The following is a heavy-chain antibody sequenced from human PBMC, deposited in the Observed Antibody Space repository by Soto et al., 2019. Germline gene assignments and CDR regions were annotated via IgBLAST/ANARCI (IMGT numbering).Heavy chain of an antibody. CDR3: ARLGGYYQAFDQ. CDR2: IYYTGTT. CDR1: GRPISSCY. V-gene: IGHV4-59*08. Sequence: SETRSLTCSVSGRPISSCYWCWFRLPPGQGLQWVGYIYYTGTTSYNPSLKGRVTVSLDTSKKQFSLKLRSVTAADTAVYFCARLGGYYQAFDQWGQGALVT. J-gene: IGHJ4*01. D-gene: IGHD3-22*01.